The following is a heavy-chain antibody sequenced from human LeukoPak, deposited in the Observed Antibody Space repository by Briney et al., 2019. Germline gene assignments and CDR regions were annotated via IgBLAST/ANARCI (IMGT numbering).Heavy chain of an antibody. J-gene: IGHJ5*02. Sequence: SETLSLTCAVYGGSFSGYYWSWIRQPPGKGLEWIGEINHSGSTNYNPSLKSRVTISVDTSKNQFSLKLSSVTAADTAVYYCARGRGRLNPRPLNWFDPWGQGTLVTVSS. CDR3: ARGRGRLNPRPLNWFDP. D-gene: IGHD3-10*01. V-gene: IGHV4-34*01. CDR2: INHSGST. CDR1: GGSFSGYY.